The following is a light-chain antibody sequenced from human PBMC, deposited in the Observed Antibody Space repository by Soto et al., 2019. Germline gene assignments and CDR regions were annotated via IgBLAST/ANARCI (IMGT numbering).Light chain of an antibody. Sequence: EIVMTQSPATLSVSPGASATLSCRASHRVSTYLAWYQQKPGQAPRLLIYDVSTRATAIPDRFSGSGSGTEFTLTISSLQAEDVAVYYCQQYYSTPYTFGQGTKLEIK. CDR1: HRVSTY. CDR3: QQYYSTPYT. J-gene: IGKJ2*01. V-gene: IGKV3-15*01. CDR2: DVS.